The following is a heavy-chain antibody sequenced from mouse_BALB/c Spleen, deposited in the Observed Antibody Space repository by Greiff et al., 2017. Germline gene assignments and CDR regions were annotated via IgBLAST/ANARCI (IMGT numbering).Heavy chain of an antibody. D-gene: IGHD1-1*01. CDR1: GFTFSDYY. J-gene: IGHJ2*01. CDR2: ISDGGSYT. V-gene: IGHV5-4*02. CDR3: ARRDGSSYYFDY. Sequence: EVKLVESGGGLVKPGGSLKLSCAASGFTFSDYYMYWVRQTPEKRLEWVATISDGGSYTYYPDSVKGRFTISRDNAKNNLYLQMSSLKSEDTAMYYCARRDGSSYYFDYWGQGTTLTVSS.